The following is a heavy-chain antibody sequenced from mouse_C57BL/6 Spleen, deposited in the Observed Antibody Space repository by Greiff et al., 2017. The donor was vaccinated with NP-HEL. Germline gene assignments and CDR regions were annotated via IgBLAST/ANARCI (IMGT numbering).Heavy chain of an antibody. V-gene: IGHV5-17*01. CDR2: ISSGSSTI. Sequence: EVKVVESGGGLVKPGGSLKLSCAASGFTFSDYGMHWVRQAPEKGLEWVAYISSGSSTIYYADTVKGRFTISRDNAKNTLFLQMTSLRSEDTAMYYCARGLRLDYAMDYWGQGTSVTVSS. CDR1: GFTFSDYG. D-gene: IGHD2-4*01. J-gene: IGHJ4*01. CDR3: ARGLRLDYAMDY.